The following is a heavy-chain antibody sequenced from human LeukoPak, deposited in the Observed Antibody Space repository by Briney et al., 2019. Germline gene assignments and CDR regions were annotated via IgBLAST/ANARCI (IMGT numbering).Heavy chain of an antibody. CDR1: GFTFHSYS. Sequence: PGGSLRLSCRTSGFTFHSYSYHWVRQAPGKGLEWLAVISEDGSRRHFAGSVEGRFNISRDTVDDTLFLHLNSLRAEDTAVYYCARGDGFDWLFEAFDIWGQGTMVAVSS. CDR2: ISEDGSRR. CDR3: ARGDGFDWLFEAFDI. V-gene: IGHV3-30*04. J-gene: IGHJ3*02. D-gene: IGHD3-9*01.